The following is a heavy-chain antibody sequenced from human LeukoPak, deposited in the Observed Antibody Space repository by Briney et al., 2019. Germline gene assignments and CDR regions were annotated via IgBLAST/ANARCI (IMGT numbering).Heavy chain of an antibody. CDR3: ARDRGYDFWSGYYPTPWYYYYGMDV. D-gene: IGHD3-3*01. V-gene: IGHV3-48*02. CDR1: GFTFSSCS. Sequence: GGSLRLSCAASGFTFSSCSMNWVRQAPGKGLEWVSYISSSSTTIYYADSVKGRFTISRDNAKNSLYLQMNSLRDEDTAVYYCARDRGYDFWSGYYPTPWYYYYGMDVWGQGTTVTVSS. J-gene: IGHJ6*02. CDR2: ISSSSTTI.